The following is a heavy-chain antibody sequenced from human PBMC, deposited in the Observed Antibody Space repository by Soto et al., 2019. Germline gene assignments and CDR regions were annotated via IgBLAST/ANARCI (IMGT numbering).Heavy chain of an antibody. D-gene: IGHD3-3*01. J-gene: IGHJ4*02. Sequence: QVQLVQSGAEVKKPGASVKVSCKASGYTFTSYGIRWVRQAPGQGLEWMGWISAYNGNTHYAQTLQGRLTKTTGTSTSTAYMARRSLRSDDTAVYYCARDRRVTISPADYWGQGTLVTVSS. CDR2: ISAYNGNT. CDR1: GYTFTSYG. V-gene: IGHV1-18*01. CDR3: ARDRRVTISPADY.